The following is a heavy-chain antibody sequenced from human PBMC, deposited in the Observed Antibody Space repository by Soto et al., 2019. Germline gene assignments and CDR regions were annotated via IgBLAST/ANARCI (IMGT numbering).Heavy chain of an antibody. CDR3: ARYRYYYGSGSYNDY. D-gene: IGHD3-10*01. V-gene: IGHV4-34*01. Sequence: AETLSLTWAVYGGSLSGYYWSWIRQPPGKELEWIGEINHSGSTNYNPSLKSRVTISVDTSKNQFSLKLSSVTAADTAVYYCARYRYYYGSGSYNDYWGQGTLVTVSS. J-gene: IGHJ4*02. CDR2: INHSGST. CDR1: GGSLSGYY.